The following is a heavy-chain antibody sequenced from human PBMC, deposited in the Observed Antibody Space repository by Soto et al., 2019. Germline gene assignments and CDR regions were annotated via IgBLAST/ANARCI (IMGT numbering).Heavy chain of an antibody. CDR1: RLSFSSYG. Sequence: QVQLVESGGGVVQPGRSLRLSCAASRLSFSSYGMHWVRQAPGKGLEWVALISYDGSHHYYADSVKGRFTISRESSENTVFLQMSSLRPDDTAVYYCAKDRAGYSRGMDVWGQGTTVTVSS. V-gene: IGHV3-30*18. J-gene: IGHJ6*02. CDR3: AKDRAGYSRGMDV. CDR2: ISYDGSHH. D-gene: IGHD2-2*02.